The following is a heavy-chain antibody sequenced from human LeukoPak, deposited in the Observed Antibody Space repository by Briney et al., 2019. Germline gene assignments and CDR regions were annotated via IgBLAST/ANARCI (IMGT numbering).Heavy chain of an antibody. D-gene: IGHD2-2*01. Sequence: GGSLRLSCAVSGFTFYDYAMYWVRQAPGKGLEWVSGISWNSGSIAYADSVKGRFTISRDNAKNSLYLQMNSLRAEDTALYYCAKGYCSSTSCLWIYWGQGTLVTVSS. J-gene: IGHJ4*02. CDR2: ISWNSGSI. V-gene: IGHV3-9*01. CDR3: AKGYCSSTSCLWIY. CDR1: GFTFYDYA.